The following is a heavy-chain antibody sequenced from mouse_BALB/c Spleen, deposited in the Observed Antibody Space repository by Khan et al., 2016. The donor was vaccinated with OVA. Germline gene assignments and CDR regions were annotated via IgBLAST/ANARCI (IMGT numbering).Heavy chain of an antibody. Sequence: QVQLKQSGAELVRPGASVKLSCQTSGYIFTTYWIHWVKQRSGQGLEWIARIYPGTGNIYYSANFKGKATLTADNSSSTAYMQFSSLKSEDSAVYFCAREEALYYFDYWGQGTTLTVSS. CDR2: IYPGTGNI. V-gene: IGHV1-76*01. D-gene: IGHD3-2*02. CDR3: AREEALYYFDY. J-gene: IGHJ2*01. CDR1: GYIFTTYW.